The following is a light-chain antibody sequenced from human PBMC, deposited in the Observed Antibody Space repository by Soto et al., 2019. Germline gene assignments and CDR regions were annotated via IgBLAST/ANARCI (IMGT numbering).Light chain of an antibody. CDR3: QSYDSSLSVA. V-gene: IGLV1-40*01. Sequence: QSVLTPPPSVSGAPGQRVTISCTGSRSNIGAGYDVHWYQQLPGTAPKLLIYGNSNRPSGVPDRFSGSKSGTSAALAITGLQAEDEADYYCQSYDSSLSVAFGGGTKLTV. CDR2: GNS. CDR1: RSNIGAGYD. J-gene: IGLJ2*01.